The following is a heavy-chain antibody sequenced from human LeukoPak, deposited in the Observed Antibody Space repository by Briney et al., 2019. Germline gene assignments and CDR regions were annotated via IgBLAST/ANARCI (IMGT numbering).Heavy chain of an antibody. J-gene: IGHJ4*02. CDR1: GFTFSSCS. D-gene: IGHD2-2*01. V-gene: IGHV3-21*01. CDR3: ARGAHCSSTSCYDY. CDR2: ISSSSSYI. Sequence: GGSLRLSCAASGFTFSSCSMNWVRQAPGKGLEWVSSISSSSSYIYYADSVKGRFTISRDNAKNSLYLQMNSLRAEDTAVYYCARGAHCSSTSCYDYWGQGTLVTVSS.